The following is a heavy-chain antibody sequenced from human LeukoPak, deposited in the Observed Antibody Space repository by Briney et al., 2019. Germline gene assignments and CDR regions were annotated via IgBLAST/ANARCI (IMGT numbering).Heavy chain of an antibody. CDR1: GGTFSSYA. CDR3: ARAGIVGAKKAFDI. CDR2: IIPIFGTA. V-gene: IGHV1-69*05. J-gene: IGHJ3*02. D-gene: IGHD1-26*01. Sequence: SVKISCRASGGTFSSYAISWVRQAPGQGLEWMGGIIPIFGTANYAQKFQGRVTITTDESTSTAYMELSSLRSEDTAVYYCARAGIVGAKKAFDIWGQGTMVTVSS.